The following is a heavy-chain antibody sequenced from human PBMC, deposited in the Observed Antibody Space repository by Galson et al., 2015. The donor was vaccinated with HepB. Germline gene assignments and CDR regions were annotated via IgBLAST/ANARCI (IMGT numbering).Heavy chain of an antibody. CDR1: GFTFSNYA. V-gene: IGHV3-23*01. Sequence: SLRLSCAASGFTFSNYAMTWVRQAPGKGLEWVSAISGSAGGTYYADSVRGRFTISRDNSKNTLYLQMNSLRAEDTAVYYCAKRYYSSGWSGAFDIWGQGPMVTVSS. CDR2: ISGSAGGT. J-gene: IGHJ3*02. D-gene: IGHD6-19*01. CDR3: AKRYYSSGWSGAFDI.